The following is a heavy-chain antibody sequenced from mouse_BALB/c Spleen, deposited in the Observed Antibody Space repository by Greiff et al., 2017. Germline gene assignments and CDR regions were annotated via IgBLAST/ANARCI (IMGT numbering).Heavy chain of an antibody. V-gene: IGHV3-2*02. CDR2: ISYSGST. Sequence: EVKLQESGPGLVKPSQSLSLTCTVTGYSITSDYAWNWIRQFPGNKLEWMGYISYSGSTSYNPSLKSRISITRDTSKNQFFLQLNSVTTEDTATYYCAKSTMITWAYWGQGTLVTVSA. D-gene: IGHD2-4*01. CDR3: AKSTMITWAY. J-gene: IGHJ3*01. CDR1: GYSITSDYA.